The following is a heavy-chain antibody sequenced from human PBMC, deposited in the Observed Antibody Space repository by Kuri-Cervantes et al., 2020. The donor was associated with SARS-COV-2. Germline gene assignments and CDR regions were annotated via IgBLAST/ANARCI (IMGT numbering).Heavy chain of an antibody. J-gene: IGHJ6*02. CDR2: IVVGSGNT. D-gene: IGHD1-7*01. V-gene: IGHV1-58*02. CDR3: AAPITGNTDYYYYGMDV. CDR1: GFTFTSSA. Sequence: SVKVSCKASGFTFTSSATQWVRQARGQRLEWIGWIVVGSGNTNYAQKFQERVTITRDMSTSTAYMELSSLRSEDTAVYYCAAPITGNTDYYYYGMDVWGQGTTVTVSS.